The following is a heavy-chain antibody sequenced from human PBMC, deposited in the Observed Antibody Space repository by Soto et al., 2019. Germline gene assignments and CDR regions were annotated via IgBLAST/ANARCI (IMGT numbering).Heavy chain of an antibody. CDR3: ARFGGPGLSHNWFDA. D-gene: IGHD3-3*01. Sequence: RESLKISCQVSGYRFTDYWIGWVRQTPGKGLEWMGIIYLDDSDTRYSPSFQGQVTFSADRSTSIAYVQWSSLKASDSAMYYCARFGGPGLSHNWFDAWGQGTLVTVSS. CDR1: GYRFTDYW. CDR2: IYLDDSDT. V-gene: IGHV5-51*01. J-gene: IGHJ5*02.